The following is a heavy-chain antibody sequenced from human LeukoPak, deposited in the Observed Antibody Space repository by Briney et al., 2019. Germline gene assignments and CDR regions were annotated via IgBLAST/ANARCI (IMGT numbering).Heavy chain of an antibody. D-gene: IGHD5-18*01. V-gene: IGHV1-18*01. J-gene: IGHJ4*02. Sequence: ASVTVSCKASGYTFTSYGISGVRPAPAQGLEWMGWISAYNGNTNYAQKLQGRVTMTTDTSTRTAYMELRSLRSDGTAVYYCGDSYGPQAPLYYWGQGTLVTVSS. CDR1: GYTFTSYG. CDR2: ISAYNGNT. CDR3: GDSYGPQAPLYY.